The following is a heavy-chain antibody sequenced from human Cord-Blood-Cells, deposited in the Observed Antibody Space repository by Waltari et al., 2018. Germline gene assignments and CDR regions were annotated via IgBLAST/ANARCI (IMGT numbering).Heavy chain of an antibody. CDR3: ASSKTLLGPTMPSPDAFDI. CDR2: IYYSGST. V-gene: IGHV4-31*03. Sequence: QVQLQESGPGLVKPSQTLSLTCTVSGGSISSDGSYWSWILQPPGKGLEWIGYIYYSGSTYYNPSLKSRVTISVDTSKNQFSLKLSSVTAADTAVYYCASSKTLLGPTMPSPDAFDIWGQGTMVTVSS. J-gene: IGHJ3*02. D-gene: IGHD2-2*01. CDR1: GGSISSDGSY.